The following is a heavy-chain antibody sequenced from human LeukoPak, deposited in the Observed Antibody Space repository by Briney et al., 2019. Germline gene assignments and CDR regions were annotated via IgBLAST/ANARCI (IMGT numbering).Heavy chain of an antibody. J-gene: IGHJ4*02. Sequence: SETLSLTCTVSGGSISSYYWSWIRQPPGKGLEWIGYIYYSGRTNYNPSLKSRVTISVDKSKNELSLKLSSVTAADTAVYYCAKDYAPSYYYDSSGYYFPFDYWGQGTLVTVSS. CDR1: GGSISSYY. V-gene: IGHV4-59*01. CDR2: IYYSGRT. D-gene: IGHD3-22*01. CDR3: AKDYAPSYYYDSSGYYFPFDY.